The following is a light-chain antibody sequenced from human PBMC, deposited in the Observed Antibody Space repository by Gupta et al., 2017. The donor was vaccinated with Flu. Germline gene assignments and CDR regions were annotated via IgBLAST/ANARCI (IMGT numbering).Light chain of an antibody. J-gene: IGKJ2*01. CDR3: QQYFFRPYS. CDR1: QNIDSD. V-gene: IGKV3D-15*01. CDR2: AAS. Sequence: EILMTHSPATLSVSLGDRATLSCRASQNIDSDLSWYQQKPGQAPRLLIYAASKRDSGIPPRFSGRGSGTQFTLTISSLQSEDFAVYHCQQYFFRPYSFGQGTKL.